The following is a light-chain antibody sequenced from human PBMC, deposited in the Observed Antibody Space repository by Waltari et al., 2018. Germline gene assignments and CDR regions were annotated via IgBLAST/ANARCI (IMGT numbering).Light chain of an antibody. CDR1: SSNIGAGYD. CDR3: QSYDNTSGSI. J-gene: IGLJ2*01. Sequence: QSGLTQPPSVSGAPGQRVTISCTGSSSNIGAGYDVQGYQLFPGTAPKLLIYGNGNRPSGVPDRFSGSKSGTSASLAITGLQAEDEADYYCQSYDNTSGSIFGGGTKLTVL. V-gene: IGLV1-40*01. CDR2: GNG.